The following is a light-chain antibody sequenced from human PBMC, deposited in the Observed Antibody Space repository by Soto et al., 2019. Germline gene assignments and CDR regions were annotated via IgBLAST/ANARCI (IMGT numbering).Light chain of an antibody. Sequence: EIVLTQSPGTLSLSPGERATLSCRASQSVSSSYLAWYQQKPGQAPRLLIYGASSRATGIPDRFSGSGSGTDFTLTISRLEPEDFEFSYCQQYGSSPLTFVGGTKVDIK. V-gene: IGKV3-20*01. CDR3: QQYGSSPLT. CDR1: QSVSSSY. CDR2: GAS. J-gene: IGKJ4*01.